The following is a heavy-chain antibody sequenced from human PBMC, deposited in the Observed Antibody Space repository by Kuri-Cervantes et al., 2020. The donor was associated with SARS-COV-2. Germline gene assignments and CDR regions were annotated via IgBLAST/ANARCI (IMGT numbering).Heavy chain of an antibody. CDR3: ARLGYDILTGYYYYYYYMDV. D-gene: IGHD3-9*01. CDR2: IYYSGST. CDR1: GGSISSSSYY. V-gene: IGHV4-39*07. J-gene: IGHJ6*03. Sequence: SETLSLTCTVSGGSISSSSYYWGWIRQPPGKGLEWIGSIYYSGSTYYNPSLKSRVTISVDTSKNQFSLKLSSVTAADTAVYYCARLGYDILTGYYYYYYYMDVWGKGTTVTVSS.